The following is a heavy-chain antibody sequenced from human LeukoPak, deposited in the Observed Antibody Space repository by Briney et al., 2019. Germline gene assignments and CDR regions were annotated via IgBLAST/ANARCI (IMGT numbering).Heavy chain of an antibody. CDR1: GFTVSSNY. D-gene: IGHD3-3*01. Sequence: GGSLRLSCAASGFTVSSNYMSWVRQAPGKGLEWVSVIYSGGSTYYADPVKGRFTISRDNAKNSLYLQMNSLRAEDTAVYYCARVGAITIFGVVDTYYFDCWGQGTLVTVSS. CDR3: ARVGAITIFGVVDTYYFDC. V-gene: IGHV3-53*01. J-gene: IGHJ4*02. CDR2: IYSGGST.